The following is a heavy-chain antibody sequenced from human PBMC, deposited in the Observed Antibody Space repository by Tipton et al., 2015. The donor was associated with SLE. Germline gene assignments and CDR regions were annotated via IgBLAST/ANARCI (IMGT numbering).Heavy chain of an antibody. CDR2: IYTSGST. CDR3: ARGGGIAAAGPVSWFDP. Sequence: TLSLTCAVYGGSISSYYWSWIRQPPGKGLEGFGYIYTSGSTHYHPSLTSRVTISVDTSKSQFSLTRSSVTAADSAVYYCARGGGIAAAGPVSWFDPWGQGTLVTVSS. J-gene: IGHJ5*02. D-gene: IGHD6-13*01. CDR1: GGSISSYY. V-gene: IGHV4-4*08.